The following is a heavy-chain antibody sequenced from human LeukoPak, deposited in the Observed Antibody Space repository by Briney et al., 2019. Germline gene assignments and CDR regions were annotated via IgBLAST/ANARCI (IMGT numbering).Heavy chain of an antibody. CDR3: AKSTYYYGSGEGSNYWYFDL. Sequence: ASVQVSCKTSGGTFSRFAISWVRQAPGQGLEWMGGIIPIFGPANYAQKFQGRVAITADESTSTAYMELSSLRSEDTALYYCAKSTYYYGSGEGSNYWYFDLWGRGTLVTVSS. V-gene: IGHV1-69*13. CDR2: IIPIFGPA. CDR1: GGTFSRFA. J-gene: IGHJ2*01. D-gene: IGHD3-10*01.